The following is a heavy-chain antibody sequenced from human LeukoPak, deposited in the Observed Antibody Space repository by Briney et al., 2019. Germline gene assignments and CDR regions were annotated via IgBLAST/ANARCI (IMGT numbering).Heavy chain of an antibody. J-gene: IGHJ4*02. Sequence: PGGSLRLSCAASGFTCSDYCVHWVRHALGKGRVWVSRIENDESSTMYAGSVKGRFTTTRDNAKNTLYLQMNSLRTEDTAVYYCARDPPGRDGPSLDYWGQGTLVTVSS. V-gene: IGHV3-74*03. CDR2: IENDESST. CDR1: GFTCSDYC. CDR3: ARDPPGRDGPSLDY. D-gene: IGHD5-24*01.